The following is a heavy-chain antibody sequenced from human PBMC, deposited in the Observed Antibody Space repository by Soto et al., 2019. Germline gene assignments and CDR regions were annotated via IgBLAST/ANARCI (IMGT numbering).Heavy chain of an antibody. D-gene: IGHD3-22*01. J-gene: IGHJ4*02. CDR3: ARDRRYYYDNSGPLDY. CDR2: ISYDGSNK. Sequence: PGGSLRLSCAASGFTFSSYAMHWVRQAPGKGLEWVAVISYDGSNKNYADSVKGRFTISRDNSKNTLYLQMNSLRAEDTAVYYCARDRRYYYDNSGPLDYWGQGTLVTVSS. CDR1: GFTFSSYA. V-gene: IGHV3-30-3*01.